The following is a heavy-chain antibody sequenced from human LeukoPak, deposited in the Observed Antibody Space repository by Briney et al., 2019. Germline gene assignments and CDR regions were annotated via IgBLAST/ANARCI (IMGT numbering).Heavy chain of an antibody. CDR1: GFTFDDYA. CDR3: AKDTSSSGRYFYYFNY. CDR2: ISWNSRTI. D-gene: IGHD6-25*01. Sequence: GWSLRLSCAASGFTFDDYAMHWVRQAPGKDLEWVAGISWNSRTIAYADSVKGRFTVSRDNAKNSLYLQMDSLRLEDTALYYCAKDTSSSGRYFYYFNYWGHGTLVTVSS. V-gene: IGHV3-9*01. J-gene: IGHJ4*01.